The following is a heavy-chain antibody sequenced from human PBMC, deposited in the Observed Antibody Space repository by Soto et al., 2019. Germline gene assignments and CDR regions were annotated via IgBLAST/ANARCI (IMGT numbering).Heavy chain of an antibody. CDR1: GGSFRGYY. Sequence: SETLSLTCAVYGGSFRGYYWSWIRQPPGKGLEWIGEINHSGSTNYNPSLKSRVTISVDTSKNQFSLKLSSVTAADTAVYYCARDYSNYVGYGMAVWGQGTTVTVSS. J-gene: IGHJ6*02. CDR3: ARDYSNYVGYGMAV. D-gene: IGHD4-4*01. V-gene: IGHV4-34*01. CDR2: INHSGST.